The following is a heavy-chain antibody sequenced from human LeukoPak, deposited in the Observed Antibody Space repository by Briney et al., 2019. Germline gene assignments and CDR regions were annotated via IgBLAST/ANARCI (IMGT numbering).Heavy chain of an antibody. V-gene: IGHV4-39*01. CDR2: FYYSGST. CDR3: ARMGVPWYYYEIRPDY. D-gene: IGHD3-22*01. CDR1: GGSITSNNYF. J-gene: IGHJ4*02. Sequence: SETLSLTCTVSGGSITSNNYFWGWVRQPPGKGLEWIGSFYYSGSTYYNPSLKSQVTISVDTSKNQLSLKLSSVTAADTAVYYCARMGVPWYYYEIRPDYWGQGTLVSVSS.